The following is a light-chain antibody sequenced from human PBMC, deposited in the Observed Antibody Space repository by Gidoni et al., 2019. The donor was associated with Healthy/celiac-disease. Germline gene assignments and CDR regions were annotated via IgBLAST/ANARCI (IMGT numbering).Light chain of an antibody. CDR2: DAS. CDR3: QQYNSYWT. Sequence: DIQMTQSPSTLSASVGDRVTITCRASQSISSWLAWYQQKPWKAPKLLIYDASSLESGVPSRFIGSGSGTEFTLTISSLQPDDFATYYCQQYNSYWTFGQGTKVEIK. V-gene: IGKV1-5*01. CDR1: QSISSW. J-gene: IGKJ1*01.